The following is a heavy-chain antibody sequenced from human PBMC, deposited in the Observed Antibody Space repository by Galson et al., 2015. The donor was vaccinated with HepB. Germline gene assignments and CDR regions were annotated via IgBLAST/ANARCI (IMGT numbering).Heavy chain of an antibody. CDR3: ARDSPYGDYSTSYYYYGMDV. Sequence: SVKVSCKASGYTFTSYGISWVRQAPGQGLEWMGWISAYNGNTNYAQKLQGRVTMTTDTSTSTAYMELRSLRSDDTAVYYCARDSPYGDYSTSYYYYGMDVWGQGTTVTVSS. CDR1: GYTFTSYG. J-gene: IGHJ6*02. V-gene: IGHV1-18*04. CDR2: ISAYNGNT. D-gene: IGHD4-17*01.